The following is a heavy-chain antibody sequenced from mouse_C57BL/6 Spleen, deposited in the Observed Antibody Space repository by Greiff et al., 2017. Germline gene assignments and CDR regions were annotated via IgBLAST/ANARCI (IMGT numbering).Heavy chain of an antibody. CDR1: GYTFTNYW. CDR2: IYPGGGYT. Sequence: QVQLQQSGAELVRPGTSVKMSCKASGYTFTNYWIGWAKQRPGHGLEWIGDIYPGGGYTNYNEKFKGKATLTADKSSRTAYMQFSSLTSEDSAIYYCARFYYGNYPYFDYWGQGTTLTVSS. CDR3: ARFYYGNYPYFDY. J-gene: IGHJ2*01. D-gene: IGHD2-1*01. V-gene: IGHV1-63*01.